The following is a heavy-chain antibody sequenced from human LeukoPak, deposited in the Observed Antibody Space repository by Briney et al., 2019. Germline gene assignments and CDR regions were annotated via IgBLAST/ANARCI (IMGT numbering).Heavy chain of an antibody. Sequence: SEPLSLTCTVSGGSIGSTNYYWPRTPQPPGKGLEWIANNYYSGSTYYNPSLKSRVTISVDTSKNQFSLRLNSVTAADTSIYYCARIPTNAVPSAHNGFDIWGQGTMLTVSS. CDR3: ARIPTNAVPSAHNGFDI. J-gene: IGHJ3*02. V-gene: IGHV4-39*01. CDR2: NYYSGST. CDR1: GGSIGSTNYY. D-gene: IGHD6-19*01.